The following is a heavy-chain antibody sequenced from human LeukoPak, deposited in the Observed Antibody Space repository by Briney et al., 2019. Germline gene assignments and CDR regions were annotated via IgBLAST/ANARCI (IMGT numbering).Heavy chain of an antibody. Sequence: RAGESLKISCKASGYSFTSYWIGWVRQMPGKGLEWMGIIYPGDSDTRYSPSFQGPVTISADKSISTAYLQWSSLKASDTAMYYXXXGVDSSGYYPFDYWGQGTLVTVSS. D-gene: IGHD3-22*01. CDR2: IYPGDSDT. CDR3: XXGVDSSGYYPFDY. V-gene: IGHV5-51*01. J-gene: IGHJ4*02. CDR1: GYSFTSYW.